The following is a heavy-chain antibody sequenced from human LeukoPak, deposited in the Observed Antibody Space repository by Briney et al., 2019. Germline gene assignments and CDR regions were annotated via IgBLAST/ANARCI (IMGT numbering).Heavy chain of an antibody. D-gene: IGHD6-13*01. CDR1: GFTFSSYG. CDR2: ISYDGSNK. V-gene: IGHV3-30*18. Sequence: GGSLRLSCAASGFTFSSYGMHWVRQAPGKGLEWVAVISYDGSNKYYADSVKGRFTISRDNSKNTLYLQMNSLRAEDTAVYYCAKSGYSSSWVGYFQHWGQGTLVTVSS. J-gene: IGHJ1*01. CDR3: AKSGYSSSWVGYFQH.